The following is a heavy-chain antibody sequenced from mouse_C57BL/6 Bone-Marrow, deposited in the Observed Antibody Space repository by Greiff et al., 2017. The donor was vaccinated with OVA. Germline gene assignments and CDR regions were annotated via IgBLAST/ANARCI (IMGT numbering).Heavy chain of an antibody. Sequence: EVMLVESGGGLVKPGGSLKLSCAASGFTFSSYAMSWVRQTPEKRLEWVATISDGGSYTYYPDNVKGRFTISRDNAKNNLYLQMSHLKSEDTAMYYCAITTVVAPDYWGQGTTLTVSS. V-gene: IGHV5-4*03. CDR2: ISDGGSYT. CDR1: GFTFSSYA. D-gene: IGHD1-1*01. CDR3: AITTVVAPDY. J-gene: IGHJ2*01.